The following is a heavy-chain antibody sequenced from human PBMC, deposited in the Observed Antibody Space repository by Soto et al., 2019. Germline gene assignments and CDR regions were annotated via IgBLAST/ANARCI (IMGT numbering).Heavy chain of an antibody. CDR1: GDSISNYY. Sequence: SETLSLTCTVSGDSISNYYWSWIRQPPGKGLEWIGYIYYSGSTNYNPSLKSRVTISVDTSKNQFSLKLSSVTAADTAVYYCAREIAVVGTLDYWGQGTLVTVSS. V-gene: IGHV4-59*01. CDR2: IYYSGST. D-gene: IGHD6-13*01. J-gene: IGHJ4*02. CDR3: AREIAVVGTLDY.